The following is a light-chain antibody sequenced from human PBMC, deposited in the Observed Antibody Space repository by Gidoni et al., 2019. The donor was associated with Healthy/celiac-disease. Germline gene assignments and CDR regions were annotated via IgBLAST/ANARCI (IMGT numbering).Light chain of an antibody. J-gene: IGKJ3*01. CDR1: QSISSY. V-gene: IGKV1-39*01. CDR3: QHSYSTPFT. CDR2: AAS. Sequence: DIQMTQSPSSLSASVGDRDTITCRASQSISSYLNWYQQKPGNAPKLLIYAASSLQSGVPSRFSGSGSGTDFTLTISSLQPADFATYYCQHSYSTPFTFGPGTKVDIK.